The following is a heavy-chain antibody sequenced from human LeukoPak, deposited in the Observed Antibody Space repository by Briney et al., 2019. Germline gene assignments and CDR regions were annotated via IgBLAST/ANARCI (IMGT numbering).Heavy chain of an antibody. Sequence: GGSLRLSCAASGFTFSSYGMHWVRQAPGKGLEWVAVISYDGSNKYYADSVKGRFTISRDNSKNTLYLQMNSLRAEDTAVYYCAKGEVGATPYFDYWGQGTLVTVSS. CDR2: ISYDGSNK. D-gene: IGHD1-26*01. J-gene: IGHJ4*02. CDR1: GFTFSSYG. CDR3: AKGEVGATPYFDY. V-gene: IGHV3-30*18.